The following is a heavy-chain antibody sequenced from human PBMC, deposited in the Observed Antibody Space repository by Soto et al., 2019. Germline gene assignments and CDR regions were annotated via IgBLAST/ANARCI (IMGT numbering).Heavy chain of an antibody. V-gene: IGHV4-31*03. CDR1: GGSISSGGYY. CDR3: AREAGYCSSTSCYTPNGMDV. CDR2: IYYSGST. D-gene: IGHD2-2*02. J-gene: IGHJ6*02. Sequence: PSETLSLTCTVSGGSISSGGYYWSWIRQHPGKGLEWIGYIYYSGSTYYNPSLKSRVTISVDTSKNQFSLKLSSVTAADTAVYYCAREAGYCSSTSCYTPNGMDVWGQGTTVTVSS.